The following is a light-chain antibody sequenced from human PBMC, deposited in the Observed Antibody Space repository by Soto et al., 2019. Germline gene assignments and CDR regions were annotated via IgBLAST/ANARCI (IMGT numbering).Light chain of an antibody. CDR1: QGISSY. J-gene: IGKJ5*01. CDR3: QQINSYLIT. V-gene: IGKV1-9*01. CDR2: AAS. Sequence: IQLTQSPSSLSASVGDRVTITCRASQGISSYLAWYQQKPGKAPKLLIYAASTLQSGVPSRFSGSGSGTYFTLTISSLQPEDFATYYCQQINSYLITFGQGTRLEIK.